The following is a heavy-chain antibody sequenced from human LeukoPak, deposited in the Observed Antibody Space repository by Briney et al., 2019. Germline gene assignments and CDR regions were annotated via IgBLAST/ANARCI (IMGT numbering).Heavy chain of an antibody. CDR1: GGSISSSSYY. J-gene: IGHJ4*02. Sequence: SETLSLTCTVSGGSISSSSYYWGWIRQPPGKGLEWIGSIYYSGDTYYNPSLKSRVTISVDTSKNQFSLKLSSVTAADTAVYYCARGSRLIAMGYWGQGTLVTVSS. D-gene: IGHD3-22*01. V-gene: IGHV4-39*07. CDR2: IYYSGDT. CDR3: ARGSRLIAMGY.